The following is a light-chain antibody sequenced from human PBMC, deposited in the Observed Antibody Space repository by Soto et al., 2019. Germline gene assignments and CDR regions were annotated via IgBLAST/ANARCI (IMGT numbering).Light chain of an antibody. CDR2: GAS. J-gene: IGKJ4*01. CDR3: QHYSDWPLT. Sequence: EIVMTQSPATLSVSPGEGATLSCRASHGIGTALAWYQQKPGQTPSLLMYGASIRATGVPARFSGSASGPEFALTITSLQSEDFAVYYCQHYSDWPLTFGGGTKVESK. CDR1: HGIGTA. V-gene: IGKV3-15*01.